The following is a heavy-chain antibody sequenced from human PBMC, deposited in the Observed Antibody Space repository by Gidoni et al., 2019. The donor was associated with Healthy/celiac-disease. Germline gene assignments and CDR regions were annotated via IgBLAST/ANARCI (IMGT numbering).Heavy chain of an antibody. CDR3: ARDFLDCTSGCYVGYYFDY. V-gene: IGHV3-33*01. CDR2: IWYDGSNK. J-gene: IGHJ4*02. Sequence: QVQLVESGGGVVQPGRSLRLSCAASGFTFSSYGMHWVRQAPGKGLEWVAVIWYDGSNKYYADSVKGRFTISRDNSKNTLYLQMNSLRAEDTAVYYCARDFLDCTSGCYVGYYFDYWGQGTLVTVSS. CDR1: GFTFSSYG. D-gene: IGHD2-15*01.